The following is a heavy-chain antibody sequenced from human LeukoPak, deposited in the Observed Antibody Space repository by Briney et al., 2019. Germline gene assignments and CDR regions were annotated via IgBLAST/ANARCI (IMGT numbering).Heavy chain of an antibody. CDR1: GYTFTSYG. CDR2: ISAYNGNT. V-gene: IGHV1-18*01. J-gene: IGHJ6*03. D-gene: IGHD3-3*01. Sequence: ASVKVSCKASGYTFTSYGISWVRQAPGQGLEWMGWISAYNGNTNYAQKLQGRVTMTTDTSTSTAYMELRSLRSEDTAVYYCARTYYDFWSGRRHYYYYYMDVWGKGTTVTVSS. CDR3: ARTYYDFWSGRRHYYYYYMDV.